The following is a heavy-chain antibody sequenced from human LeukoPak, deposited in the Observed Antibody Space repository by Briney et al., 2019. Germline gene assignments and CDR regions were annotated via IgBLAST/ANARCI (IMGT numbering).Heavy chain of an antibody. Sequence: SETLSLTCAVYGGSFSGYYWSWIRQPPGKGLEWIGEINHSGSTNYNPSLKSRVTISVDTSKNQFSLKLSSVTAADTAVYYCARLRRAYYYDSSGSYPDYWGKGTLVTVSS. J-gene: IGHJ4*02. D-gene: IGHD3-22*01. V-gene: IGHV4-34*01. CDR1: GGSFSGYY. CDR3: ARLRRAYYYDSSGSYPDY. CDR2: INHSGST.